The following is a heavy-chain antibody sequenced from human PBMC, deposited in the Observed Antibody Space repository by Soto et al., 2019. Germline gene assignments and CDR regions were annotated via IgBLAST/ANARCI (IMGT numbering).Heavy chain of an antibody. CDR1: GFTFSTYW. J-gene: IGHJ3*02. V-gene: IGHV3-74*01. CDR3: VRTWHGFDI. CDR2: INGDGIYT. Sequence: EVQLVESGGGLVQPGGSLRLSCAASGFTFSTYWMHWVRQAPEKGLLWVSHINGDGIYTDFADSVKGRFTISRDNAKNTVYLQMQSLRVEDTAVYFCVRTWHGFDIWGPGTMVTVSS.